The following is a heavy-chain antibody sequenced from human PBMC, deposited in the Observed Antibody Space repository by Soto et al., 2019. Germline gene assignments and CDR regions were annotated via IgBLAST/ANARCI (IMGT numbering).Heavy chain of an antibody. Sequence: LRLSCAASGFTFDDYAMHWVRQAPGKGLEWVSGISWNSGSIGYADSVKGRFTISRDNAKNSLYLQMNSLRAEDTALYYCASESWFDPWGQGTLVTVSS. V-gene: IGHV3-9*01. J-gene: IGHJ5*02. CDR2: ISWNSGSI. CDR3: ASESWFDP. CDR1: GFTFDDYA.